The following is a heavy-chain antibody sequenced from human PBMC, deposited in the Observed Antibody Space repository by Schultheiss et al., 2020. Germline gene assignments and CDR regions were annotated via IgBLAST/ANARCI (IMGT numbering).Heavy chain of an antibody. V-gene: IGHV1-8*01. Sequence: ASVKVSCKASGYTFTSYDINWVRQATGQGLEWMGWMNPNSGNTGYAQKFQGRVTMTRNTSISTAYMELSSLRSEDTAVYYCARVPSLPSLYYYYYGMDVWGQGPTVTGSS. CDR1: GYTFTSYD. J-gene: IGHJ6*02. CDR3: ARVPSLPSLYYYYYGMDV. CDR2: MNPNSGNT.